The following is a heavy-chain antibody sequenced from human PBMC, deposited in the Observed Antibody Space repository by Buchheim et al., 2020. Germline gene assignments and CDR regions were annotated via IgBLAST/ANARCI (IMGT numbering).Heavy chain of an antibody. CDR1: GFTFSSYA. D-gene: IGHD6-19*01. CDR2: ISYDGSNK. J-gene: IGHJ4*02. V-gene: IGHV3-30*04. CDR3: AREEDSRGWPNFDY. Sequence: QVQLVESGGGVVQPGRSLRLSCAASGFTFSSYAMHWVRQAPGKGLEWVAVISYDGSNKYYADSVKGRFTISRDNSKNTLYLQMNSLRAEDTAVYYCAREEDSRGWPNFDYWGQGTL.